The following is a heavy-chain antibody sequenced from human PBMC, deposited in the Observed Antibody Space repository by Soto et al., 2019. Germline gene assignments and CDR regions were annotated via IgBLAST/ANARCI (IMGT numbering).Heavy chain of an antibody. J-gene: IGHJ3*02. Sequence: QVQLQESGPGLVKPSETLSLTCTVSGGSISGYYWSWIRQPPGKGLEWIGYIYYSGSTNYNPSLKXRVTISVDTSKNQFSLKLSSVTAADTAVYYCARRWGDAFDIWGQGTMVTVSS. CDR3: ARRWGDAFDI. D-gene: IGHD3-16*01. CDR1: GGSISGYY. CDR2: IYYSGST. V-gene: IGHV4-59*08.